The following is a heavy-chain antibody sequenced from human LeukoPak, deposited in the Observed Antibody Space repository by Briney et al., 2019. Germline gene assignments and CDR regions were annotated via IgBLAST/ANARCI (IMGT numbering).Heavy chain of an antibody. D-gene: IGHD1-26*01. Sequence: ASVKVSCKVSGYTFTDYYMHWVQQAHGKGLEWMGLVDPEDGETIYAEKFQGRVTITADTSTDTAYMELSSLRSEDTAVYYCATARIVGATNTFDYWGQGTLVTVSS. J-gene: IGHJ4*02. CDR1: GYTFTDYY. CDR2: VDPEDGET. V-gene: IGHV1-69-2*01. CDR3: ATARIVGATNTFDY.